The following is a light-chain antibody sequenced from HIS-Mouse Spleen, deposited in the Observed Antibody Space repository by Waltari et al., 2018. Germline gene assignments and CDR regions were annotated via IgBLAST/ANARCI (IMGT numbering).Light chain of an antibody. J-gene: IGLJ1*01. CDR1: SSNIGAGYD. V-gene: IGLV1-40*01. CDR2: GNS. Sequence: QSVLTQPPSVSGAPGQRVTIPCTGSSSNIGAGYDVHWYQQRPGTAPKLLIYGNSNRPSGVPDRCSGSKSGTSASLAITGLQAEDEADYYCQSYDNSLSAHYVFGTGTKVTVL. CDR3: QSYDNSLSAHYV.